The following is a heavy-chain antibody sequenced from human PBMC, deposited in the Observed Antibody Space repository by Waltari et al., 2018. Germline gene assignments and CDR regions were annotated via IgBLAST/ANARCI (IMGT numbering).Heavy chain of an antibody. CDR3: AREDTYYDFWSGYNGGWFDP. D-gene: IGHD3-3*01. V-gene: IGHV1-69*08. J-gene: IGHJ5*02. CDR1: GGTFSSYA. Sequence: QVQLVQSGAEVKKPGSSVKVSCKASGGTFSSYASSWVRRAPGQGLEWMGSIIPIFGTANYAQKFQGRVTITADKSTSTAYMELSSLRSEDTAVYYCAREDTYYDFWSGYNGGWFDPWGQGTLVTVSS. CDR2: IIPIFGTA.